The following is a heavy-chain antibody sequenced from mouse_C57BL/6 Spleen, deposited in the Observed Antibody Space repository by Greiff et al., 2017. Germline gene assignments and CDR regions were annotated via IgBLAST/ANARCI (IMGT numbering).Heavy chain of an antibody. D-gene: IGHD1-1*01. Sequence: QVQLQQPGAELVKPGASVKLSCKASGYTFTSYWMHWVKQRPGQGLEWIGMIHPISGSTNYNEKFKRKATLTVDKSSSTAYMQLSSLTSEDSAVYCCARGCYGSPVWFAYWDQGTLVTVSA. CDR3: ARGCYGSPVWFAY. J-gene: IGHJ3*01. CDR1: GYTFTSYW. CDR2: IHPISGST. V-gene: IGHV1-64*01.